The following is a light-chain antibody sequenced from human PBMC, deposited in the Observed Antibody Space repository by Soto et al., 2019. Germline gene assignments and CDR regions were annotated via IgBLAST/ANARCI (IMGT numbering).Light chain of an antibody. CDR3: LSYDSSINNYV. CDR1: SGSIASNS. J-gene: IGLJ1*01. CDR2: ENN. Sequence: FMLTQPHSVSESPGKTVTISCTRSSGSIASNSVQWYQQRPGSAPTTVIYENNRRPSGVTYRFSGSIGSSSNSASLTISGLGTEDEADYYCLSYDSSINNYVFGTGTTVT. V-gene: IGLV6-57*03.